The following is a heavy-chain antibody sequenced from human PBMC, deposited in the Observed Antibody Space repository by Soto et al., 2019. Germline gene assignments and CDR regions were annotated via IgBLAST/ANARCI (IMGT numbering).Heavy chain of an antibody. J-gene: IGHJ4*02. Sequence: QVQLQESGPGLVKPSQTLSLTCTVSGGSISSGGYYWSWIRQHPGKGLEWIGYIYYSGSTYYNPSLKSRVTISVDTSKNQFSLKLSSVTAADTAVYYCARGRGPYYYGSGSSYYFDYWGQGTLVTVSS. CDR2: IYYSGST. V-gene: IGHV4-31*03. D-gene: IGHD3-10*01. CDR1: GGSISSGGYY. CDR3: ARGRGPYYYGSGSSYYFDY.